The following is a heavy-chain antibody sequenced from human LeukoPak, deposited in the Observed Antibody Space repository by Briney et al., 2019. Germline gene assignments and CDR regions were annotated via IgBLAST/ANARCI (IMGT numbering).Heavy chain of an antibody. CDR1: GFTFSSYG. CDR3: VRVTHSSYSYGYGHGDY. Sequence: GRSLRLSCAASGFTFSSYGMHWVRQAPGKGLEWVAVIWYDGSNKYYADSVKGRFTISRDNSKNTLYLQMNSLRAEDTAVYYCVRVTHSSYSYGYGHGDYWGQGTLVTVSS. D-gene: IGHD5-18*01. CDR2: IWYDGSNK. V-gene: IGHV3-33*01. J-gene: IGHJ4*02.